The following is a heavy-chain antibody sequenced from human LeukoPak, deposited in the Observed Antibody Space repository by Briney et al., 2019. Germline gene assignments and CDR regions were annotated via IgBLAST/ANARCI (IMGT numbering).Heavy chain of an antibody. CDR3: AKIAARGYYFDY. D-gene: IGHD6-6*01. V-gene: IGHV3-30*02. CDR2: IRYDGSNK. J-gene: IGHJ4*02. CDR1: GFTFSSYG. Sequence: GGSLRLSCAASGFTFSSYGMHWVRQAPGKGLEWVAFIRYDGSNKYYADSVKGRFTISRDNYKTPLYLQMNSLRAEDTAVYYCAKIAARGYYFDYWGQGTLVTVSS.